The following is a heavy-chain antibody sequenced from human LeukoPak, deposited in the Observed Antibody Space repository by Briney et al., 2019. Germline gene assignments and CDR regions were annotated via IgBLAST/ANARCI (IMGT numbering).Heavy chain of an antibody. V-gene: IGHV1-18*01. CDR3: ARMSNWNYQGFES. CDR1: GYTFTSYG. Sequence: GASVKVSCKASGYTFTSYGISWVRQAPGQGLEWMGWIGTYNGNTNYAQRLQGRVTMTTDTSTSTAYMELRSLRSDDTAVYYCARMSNWNYQGFESWGQGTLVTVSS. CDR2: IGTYNGNT. J-gene: IGHJ4*02. D-gene: IGHD1-7*01.